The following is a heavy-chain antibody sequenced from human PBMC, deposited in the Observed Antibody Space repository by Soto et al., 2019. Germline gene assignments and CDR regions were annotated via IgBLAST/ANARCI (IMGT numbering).Heavy chain of an antibody. Sequence: EVQLVESGGGIVQPGGSARLSCAASGFTLSSYWIHWVRQAPGKGLVWVSRINGDGSTTNYADSLKGRFTISRDNAKNTVFLQMNSLRAEDTAVYYCARGRSGSYSSDYWGQGTLVTVSS. J-gene: IGHJ4*02. CDR3: ARGRSGSYSSDY. D-gene: IGHD3-10*01. CDR1: GFTLSSYW. CDR2: INGDGSTT. V-gene: IGHV3-74*01.